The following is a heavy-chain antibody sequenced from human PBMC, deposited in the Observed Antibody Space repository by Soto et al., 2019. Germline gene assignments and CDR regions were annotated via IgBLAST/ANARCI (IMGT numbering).Heavy chain of an antibody. V-gene: IGHV3-33*01. D-gene: IGHD3-10*01. CDR1: GFTFSSYG. J-gene: IGHJ6*03. CDR3: ARDGDTMVRGVMSYYYYYMDV. Sequence: GGSLRLSCAASGFTFSSYGMHRVLQAPGKGLEWVAVIWYDGSNKYYADSVKGRFTISRDNSKNTLYLQMNSLRAEDTAVYYCARDGDTMVRGVMSYYYYYMDVWGKGTTVTVSS. CDR2: IWYDGSNK.